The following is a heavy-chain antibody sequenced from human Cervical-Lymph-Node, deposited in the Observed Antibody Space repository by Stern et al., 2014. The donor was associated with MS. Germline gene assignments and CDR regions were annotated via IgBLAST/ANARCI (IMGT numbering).Heavy chain of an antibody. Sequence: VQLVESGGGLVRPGGSLRLSCAASGFTSSSHWMHWVRQVPGQGLVAVSRINSDGSLTDYADAVKGRFTISRDNAKDTLYLQMNNLRVDDTAVYYCVRSRRGDFDSWGQGTLVTVSS. J-gene: IGHJ4*02. V-gene: IGHV3-74*01. CDR3: VRSRRGDFDS. CDR2: INSDGSLT. CDR1: GFTSSSHW.